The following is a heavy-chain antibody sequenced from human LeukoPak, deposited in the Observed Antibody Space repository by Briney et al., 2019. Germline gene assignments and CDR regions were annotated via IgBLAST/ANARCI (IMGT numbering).Heavy chain of an antibody. CDR2: IYSSGTT. J-gene: IGHJ4*02. CDR1: GGSTINYF. V-gene: IGHV4-4*07. D-gene: IGHD3-10*01. CDR3: ARAEGSGSGAYTLDY. Sequence: SETRSLTCTVSGGSTINYFRSWIRQPAGKGLEWIGHIYSSGTTHYNPSLNNRVTISLDASTSQFSLHLNSVTAADTAVYFCARAEGSGSGAYTLDYWGQGILVTVSS.